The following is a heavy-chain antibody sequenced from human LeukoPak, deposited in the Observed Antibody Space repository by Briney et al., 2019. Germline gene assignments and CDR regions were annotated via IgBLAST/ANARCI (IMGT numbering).Heavy chain of an antibody. CDR2: IYHSGST. D-gene: IGHD3-22*01. CDR3: AREYYYDSSASPLGY. CDR1: GGSISSGGYY. J-gene: IGHJ4*02. Sequence: PSETLSLTCTVSGGSISSGGYYWSWIRQPPGKGLEWIGYIYHSGSTYYNPSLKSRVTISVDRSKNQFSLKLSSVTAADTAVYYCAREYYYDSSASPLGYWGQGTLVTVSS. V-gene: IGHV4-30-2*01.